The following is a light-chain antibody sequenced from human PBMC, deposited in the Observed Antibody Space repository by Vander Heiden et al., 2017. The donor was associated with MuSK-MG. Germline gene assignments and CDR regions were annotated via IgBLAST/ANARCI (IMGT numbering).Light chain of an antibody. CDR1: PSTIGAGYD. Sequence: QSVLTPPPSLSGAPGHRVTISCTGTPSTIGAGYDVHWYQQRPGAVPNLLIYRNNNRPSGVPDRFSASRSGTSAALVITGIQAEDEADDYCQSYDSRRSGSYVFGSGTKVTVL. V-gene: IGLV1-40*01. J-gene: IGLJ1*01. CDR2: RNN. CDR3: QSYDSRRSGSYV.